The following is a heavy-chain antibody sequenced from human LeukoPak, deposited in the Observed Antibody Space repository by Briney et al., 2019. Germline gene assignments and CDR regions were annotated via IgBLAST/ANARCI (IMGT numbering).Heavy chain of an antibody. J-gene: IGHJ3*02. Sequence: ASVKVSCKVSGYTLTELSMHWVRQAPGEGLEWMGGFDPEDGETIYAQKFQGRVTMTEDTSTDTAYMELSSLRSEDTAVYYCATDRRGYYDFWSGYRDAFDIWGQGTVVSVSS. D-gene: IGHD3-3*01. V-gene: IGHV1-24*01. CDR2: FDPEDGET. CDR1: GYTLTELS. CDR3: ATDRRGYYDFWSGYRDAFDI.